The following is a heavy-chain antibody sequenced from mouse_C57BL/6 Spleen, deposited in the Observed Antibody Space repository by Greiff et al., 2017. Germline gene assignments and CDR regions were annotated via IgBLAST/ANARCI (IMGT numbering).Heavy chain of an antibody. CDR2: IYPGDGDT. CDR3: ARSGLLWSSYAMDY. V-gene: IGHV1-82*01. Sequence: QVQLQQSGPELVKPGASVKISCKASGYAFSSSWMNWVKQRPGKGLEWIGRIYPGDGDTNYNGKFKGKATLTADKSSSTAYMQLSRLTSEDSAVYFCARSGLLWSSYAMDYWGQGTSVTVSS. CDR1: GYAFSSSW. D-gene: IGHD2-1*01. J-gene: IGHJ4*01.